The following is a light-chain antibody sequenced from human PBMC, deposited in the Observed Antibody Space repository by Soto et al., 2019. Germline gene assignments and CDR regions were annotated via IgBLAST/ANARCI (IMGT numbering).Light chain of an antibody. J-gene: IGKJ2*01. V-gene: IGKV3D-15*01. CDR3: QQYNNWPMYT. Sequence: EIVVTQSPGSLSVSPGERATLSCRASQSVRTNLAWYQKKPGQAPRLLIYGASTRATGIPGRFSGSGSGTDFTLTISSLQSEDFAVYYCQQYNNWPMYTFGQGTKLEIK. CDR2: GAS. CDR1: QSVRTN.